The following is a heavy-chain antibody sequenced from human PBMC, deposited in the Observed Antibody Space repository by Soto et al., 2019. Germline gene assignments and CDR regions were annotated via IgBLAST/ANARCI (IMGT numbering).Heavy chain of an antibody. D-gene: IGHD4-17*01. Sequence: QVTLKESGPVLVKPTETLTLTCTVSGFSLSNGRMGVSWIRQPPGKPLEWLAHFFSDVERSYSASMQSRLTLSTDTSGGQVVLTMTNMDPVDTATYYCARMDGDYNYYALDVWGQGTTVTVSS. J-gene: IGHJ6*02. CDR2: FFSDVER. CDR3: ARMDGDYNYYALDV. CDR1: GFSLSNGRMG. V-gene: IGHV2-26*01.